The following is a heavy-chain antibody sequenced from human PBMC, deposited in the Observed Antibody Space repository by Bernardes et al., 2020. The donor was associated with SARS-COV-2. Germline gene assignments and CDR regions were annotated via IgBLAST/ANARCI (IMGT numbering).Heavy chain of an antibody. CDR3: SRGGVAGIGSSDPLFDY. V-gene: IGHV4-61*09. J-gene: IGHJ4*02. CDR2: IYSSGST. Sequence: SVTLSLTCTVSGGSISSASYYWSWIRQPAGTGLEWIGHIYSSGSTNYNPSLKSRVTILVDTSKNQFSLNLSSLTAADTAVYYCSRGGVAGIGSSDPLFDYWDQGTLITVSA. D-gene: IGHD6-19*01. CDR1: GGSISSASYY.